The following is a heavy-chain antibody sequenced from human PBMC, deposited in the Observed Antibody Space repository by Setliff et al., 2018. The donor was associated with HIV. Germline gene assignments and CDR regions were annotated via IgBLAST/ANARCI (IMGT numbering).Heavy chain of an antibody. CDR1: GYAFTGDY. V-gene: IGHV1-2*02. D-gene: IGHD3-16*01. Sequence: GASVKVSCKASGYAFTGDYIHWVRQAPGQGFEWMGWINPNTGETQYAQDFQGGVTITRDTSISTAYLELSRLRSDDTAVYYCARDRLGDLDYWGQGTLVTVSS. CDR3: ARDRLGDLDY. J-gene: IGHJ4*02. CDR2: INPNTGET.